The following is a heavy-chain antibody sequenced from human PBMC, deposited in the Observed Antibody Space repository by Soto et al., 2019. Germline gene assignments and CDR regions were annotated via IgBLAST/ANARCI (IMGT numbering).Heavy chain of an antibody. CDR3: ARQRAGPCSRPTCLVPTDVVGYFFDS. J-gene: IGHJ4*02. Sequence: PSETLSLTCTVSGGSVSSSSSYWGWIRQAPGKGLEWIGIIYYNGNAYYDPSLRSRATISVDTSRDQFSLRLSSVTATDTAVYFCARQRAGPCSRPTCLVPTDVVGYFFDSWGPGTLVTVSS. CDR2: IYYNGNA. CDR1: GGSVSSSSSY. V-gene: IGHV4-39*01. D-gene: IGHD2-2*01.